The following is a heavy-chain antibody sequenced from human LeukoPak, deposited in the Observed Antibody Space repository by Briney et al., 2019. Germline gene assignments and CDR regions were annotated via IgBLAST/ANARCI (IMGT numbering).Heavy chain of an antibody. V-gene: IGHV3-7*01. J-gene: IGHJ4*02. D-gene: IGHD4-17*01. CDR1: GFTFSSYW. CDR2: IKQDGSEK. CDR3: ARETYGDYPDY. Sequence: GGSLRLYCAASGFTFSSYWMSWVRQAPGKGLEWVANIKQDGSEKYYVDSVKGRFTISRDNAKNSLYLQMNSLRAEDTAVYYCARETYGDYPDYWGQGTLVTVSS.